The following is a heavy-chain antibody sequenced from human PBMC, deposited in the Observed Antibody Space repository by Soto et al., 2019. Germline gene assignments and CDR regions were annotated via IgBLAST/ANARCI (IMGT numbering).Heavy chain of an antibody. V-gene: IGHV4-59*01. CDR2: IYYSGST. Sequence: SETLSLTGTVSGGFISSYYWSWIRQPPGKGLEWIGYIYYSGSTNYNPSLKSRVTISVDTSKNQFALKLSSVTAADTAVYSCAREGGSGSHFDYWGQGTLVTVSS. J-gene: IGHJ4*02. CDR1: GGFISSYY. D-gene: IGHD3-16*01. CDR3: AREGGSGSHFDY.